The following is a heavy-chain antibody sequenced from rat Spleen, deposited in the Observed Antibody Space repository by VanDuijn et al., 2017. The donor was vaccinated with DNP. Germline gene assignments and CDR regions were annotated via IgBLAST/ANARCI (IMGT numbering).Heavy chain of an antibody. CDR3: ARWTRYFDY. V-gene: IGHV3-1*01. Sequence: EVQLQESGSGLVKPSQSLSLTCSVTGYSITSNYWGWIRKFPGNKMEYIGHISYSGRTDYNPSLKSRIPITRDTSRNHFFLHLISVTTEDTATYYCARWTRYFDYWGQGVMVTVSS. CDR2: ISYSGRT. J-gene: IGHJ2*01. D-gene: IGHD1-7*01. CDR1: GYSITSNY.